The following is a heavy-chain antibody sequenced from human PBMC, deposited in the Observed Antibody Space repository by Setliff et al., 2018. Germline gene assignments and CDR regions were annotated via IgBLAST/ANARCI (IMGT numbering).Heavy chain of an antibody. CDR1: GGSINRDY. CDR2: IHYSGTT. D-gene: IGHD3-22*01. CDR3: ARDSALHSYHYDSSGYLDY. J-gene: IGHJ4*02. V-gene: IGHV4-59*01. Sequence: SETLSLTCSVSGGSINRDYWNWIRQPPGKGLEWIGYIHYSGTTNYNPLFKSRVTISVDRPKNQFSLKLSSVTAADTGVYYCARDSALHSYHYDSSGYLDYWGQGALVTVSS.